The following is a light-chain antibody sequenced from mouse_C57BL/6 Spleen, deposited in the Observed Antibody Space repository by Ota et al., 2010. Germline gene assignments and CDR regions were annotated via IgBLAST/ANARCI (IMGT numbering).Light chain of an antibody. CDR2: WAS. CDR1: QSLLNSGNQKNY. J-gene: IGKJ5*01. Sequence: DIVMTQSPSSLSVSAGEKVTMSCKSSQSLLNSGNQKNYLAWYQQKPGQPPKLLIYWASTRHTGVPDRFTGSGSGTDFTLTISNVQSEDLADYFCQQHYSTPLTFGAGTKLEL. CDR3: QQHYSTPLT. V-gene: IGKV8-19*01.